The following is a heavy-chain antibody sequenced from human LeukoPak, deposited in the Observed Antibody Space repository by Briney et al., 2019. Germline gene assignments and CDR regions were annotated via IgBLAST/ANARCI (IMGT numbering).Heavy chain of an antibody. V-gene: IGHV3-7*01. CDR2: IKRDGSEK. J-gene: IGHJ4*02. CDR1: GFTFTDYW. Sequence: GGSLRLSCAASGFTFTDYWMSWVRQAPGKGLEWVANIKRDGSEKYYVDSVKGRFTISRDNAKNSLYLQMNSLRAEDTAVYYCARDPIRYYYGSGSYNDYWGQGTLVTVSS. CDR3: ARDPIRYYYGSGSYNDY. D-gene: IGHD3-10*01.